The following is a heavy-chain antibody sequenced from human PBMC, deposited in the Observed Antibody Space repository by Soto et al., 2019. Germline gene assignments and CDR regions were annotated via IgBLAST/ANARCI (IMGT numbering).Heavy chain of an antibody. J-gene: IGHJ3*02. V-gene: IGHV1-69*01. Sequence: QVQLVQSGAEVKKPGSSVKVSCKASGGTFSSYAISWVRQAPGQGLEWMGGIIPIFGTANYAQTFQGRVTITADESTSTAYMALSSLRSEDSAVYYCAREANVVQSDAFEIWGQGTMVTVSS. D-gene: IGHD2-15*01. CDR1: GGTFSSYA. CDR2: IIPIFGTA. CDR3: AREANVVQSDAFEI.